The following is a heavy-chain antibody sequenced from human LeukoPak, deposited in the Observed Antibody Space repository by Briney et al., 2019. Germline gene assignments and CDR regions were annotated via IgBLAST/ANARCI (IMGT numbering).Heavy chain of an antibody. V-gene: IGHV1-24*01. D-gene: IGHD6-19*01. CDR2: FDPEDGET. CDR1: GYTLTELS. CDR3: ATRASVGEYSSGWYFDY. J-gene: IGHJ4*02. Sequence: GASVKVYCKVSGYTLTELSMHWVRQAPGKGLEWMGGFDPEDGETIYAQKFQGRVTMTEDTSTDTAYMELSSLRSEDTAVYYCATRASVGEYSSGWYFDYWGQGTLVTVSS.